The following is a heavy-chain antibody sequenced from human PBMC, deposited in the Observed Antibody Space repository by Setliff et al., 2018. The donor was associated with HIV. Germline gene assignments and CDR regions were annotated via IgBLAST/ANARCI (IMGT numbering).Heavy chain of an antibody. J-gene: IGHJ4*02. CDR3: ARDFDWLSLLDY. V-gene: IGHV1-46*01. CDR2: INPSGGST. CDR1: GYTFTSYY. Sequence: ASVKVSCKASGYTFTSYYIHWVRQAPGQGLEWMGIINPSGGSTNYAQKFQGRVTMTRDTSTSTAYMELSSLRSDDTAVYYCARDFDWLSLLDYWGQGTLVTVSS. D-gene: IGHD3-9*01.